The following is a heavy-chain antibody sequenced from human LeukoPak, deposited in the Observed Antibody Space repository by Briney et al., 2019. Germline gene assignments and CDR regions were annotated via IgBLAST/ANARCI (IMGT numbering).Heavy chain of an antibody. D-gene: IGHD3-10*01. CDR2: ISYDGSNK. CDR3: ARLWFGESHFDY. J-gene: IGHJ4*02. Sequence: GRSLRLSCAASGFTFSSYAMHWVRQALGKGLEWVAVISYDGSNKYYADSVKGRFTISRDNFKNTLYLQMNSLRAKDTAVYYCARLWFGESHFDYWGQGTLVTVSS. CDR1: GFTFSSYA. V-gene: IGHV3-30-3*01.